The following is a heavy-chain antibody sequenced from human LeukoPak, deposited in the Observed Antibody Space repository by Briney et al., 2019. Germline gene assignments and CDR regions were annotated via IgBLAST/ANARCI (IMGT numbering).Heavy chain of an antibody. CDR2: IIPILGIA. Sequence: ASVKVSCKASGYTFTSYGISWVRQAPGQGLEWMGRIIPILGIANYAQKFQGRVTITADKSTSTAYMELSSLRSEDTAVYYCARGGSGSYYVSDAFDIWGQGTMVTVSS. CDR1: GYTFTSYG. V-gene: IGHV1-69*04. CDR3: ARGGSGSYYVSDAFDI. J-gene: IGHJ3*02. D-gene: IGHD1-26*01.